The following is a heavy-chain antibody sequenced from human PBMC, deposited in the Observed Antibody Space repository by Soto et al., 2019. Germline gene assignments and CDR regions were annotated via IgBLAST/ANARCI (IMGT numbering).Heavy chain of an antibody. D-gene: IGHD3-16*02. CDR3: ARGRLGELSLFPYYYYGMDV. CDR2: IITLFGTA. J-gene: IGHJ6*02. V-gene: IGHV1-69*12. CDR1: GGTFRSYT. Sequence: QVQLVQSGAEVKKPGSSVKVSCKASGGTFRSYTISWVRQAPRQGLEWLGGIITLFGTANYAQKFQGRVTITADESTSTAYMDLSSLRSEDTAVYYCARGRLGELSLFPYYYYGMDVWGQGTTVTVSS.